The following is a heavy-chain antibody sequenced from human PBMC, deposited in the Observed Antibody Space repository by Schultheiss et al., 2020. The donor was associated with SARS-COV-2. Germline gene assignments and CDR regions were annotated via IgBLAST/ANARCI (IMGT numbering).Heavy chain of an antibody. J-gene: IGHJ4*02. V-gene: IGHV3-74*01. CDR1: GFTFSSYA. CDR2: INSDGSST. CDR3: ARDLVHIPAAGSAGH. Sequence: GGSLRLSCAASGFTFSSYAMSWVRQAPGKGLVWVSRINSDGSSTSYADSVRGRFTISRDNSKNTLYLQLNSLRADDTAVYYCARDLVHIPAAGSAGHWGQGTLVTVSS. D-gene: IGHD6-13*01.